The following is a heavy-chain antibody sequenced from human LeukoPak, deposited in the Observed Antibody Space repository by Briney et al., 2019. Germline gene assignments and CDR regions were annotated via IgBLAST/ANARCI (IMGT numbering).Heavy chain of an antibody. CDR3: AREGRDRYNYRALDY. CDR1: GDSISNYY. Sequence: SETLSLTCIVSGDSISNYYWSWIRQPAGEGLEWIGRIYTSGSTNYNPSLKSRVTMSVDTSKNQFSLNLSSVTAADTAVYSCAREGRDRYNYRALDYWGQGTLVSVSS. V-gene: IGHV4-4*07. J-gene: IGHJ4*02. CDR2: IYTSGST. D-gene: IGHD5-12*01.